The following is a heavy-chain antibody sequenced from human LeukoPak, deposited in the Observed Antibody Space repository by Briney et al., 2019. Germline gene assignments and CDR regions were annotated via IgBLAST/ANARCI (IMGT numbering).Heavy chain of an antibody. Sequence: PGRSLRPSCAASGFTFSNCALHSVRPAPGKGLEYVSGISTNGGSTYYADSVKGRFTISRDNSKNTLFLHMGSLRAEDMAVYYCARGGGKNTTLVWAFDYWGQGTLVTVSS. J-gene: IGHJ4*02. D-gene: IGHD5-18*01. V-gene: IGHV3-64*02. CDR2: ISTNGGST. CDR3: ARGGGKNTTLVWAFDY. CDR1: GFTFSNCA.